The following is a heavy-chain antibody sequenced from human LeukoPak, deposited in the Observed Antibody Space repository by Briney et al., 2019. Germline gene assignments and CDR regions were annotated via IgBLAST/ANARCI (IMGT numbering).Heavy chain of an antibody. V-gene: IGHV3-23*01. CDR1: GFTFSSYA. Sequence: GGSLRLSCAASGFTFSSYAMSWVRQAPGKGLEWVSAISGSGGSTYYADSVKGRFTIPRDNSKNTLYLQMNSLRAEDTAVYYCAKGVGSGWTYYYYGMDVRGQGTTVTVSS. D-gene: IGHD6-19*01. J-gene: IGHJ6*02. CDR2: ISGSGGST. CDR3: AKGVGSGWTYYYYGMDV.